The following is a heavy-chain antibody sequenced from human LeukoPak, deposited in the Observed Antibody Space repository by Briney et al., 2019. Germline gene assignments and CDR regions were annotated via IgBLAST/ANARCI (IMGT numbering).Heavy chain of an antibody. Sequence: GGSLRLSCAASGFTFSNYGMHWVRQAPGEGLEWVAVISSDAGTDYYADPVKGRFTISGDSSKNTLYLQMNSLRAEDTAVYYCAKEPKEGNTYYYDSSGYYLDYWGQGTLVTVSS. CDR3: AKEPKEGNTYYYDSSGYYLDY. CDR1: GFTFSNYG. V-gene: IGHV3-30*18. CDR2: ISSDAGTD. J-gene: IGHJ4*02. D-gene: IGHD3-22*01.